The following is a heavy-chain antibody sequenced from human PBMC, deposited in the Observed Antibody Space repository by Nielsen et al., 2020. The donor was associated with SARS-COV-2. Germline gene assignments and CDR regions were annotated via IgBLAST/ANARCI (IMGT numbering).Heavy chain of an antibody. V-gene: IGHV3-11*04. CDR3: ARSVIEYYYDSSGYSQGVDY. Sequence: GESLKISCAASGFTFSDYYMSWIRQAPGKGLEWVSYISSSGSTIYYADSVKGRFTISRDNAKNSLYLQMNSLRAEDTAVYYCARSVIEYYYDSSGYSQGVDYWGQGTLVTVSS. J-gene: IGHJ4*02. D-gene: IGHD3-22*01. CDR2: ISSSGSTI. CDR1: GFTFSDYY.